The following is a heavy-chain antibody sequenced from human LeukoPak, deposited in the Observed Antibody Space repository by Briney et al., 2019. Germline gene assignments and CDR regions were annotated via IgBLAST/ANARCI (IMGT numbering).Heavy chain of an antibody. V-gene: IGHV3-21*01. CDR1: GFTFSSYS. J-gene: IGHJ6*02. Sequence: PGGSLRLSCAASGFTFSSYSMNWVRQAPGKGLEWVSSISSSSSYIYYADSVKGRFTISRDNAKNSLYLQMNSLRAEDTAVYYCARDGDILTGYSWPKSYYHYGMDVWGQGTTVTVSS. D-gene: IGHD3-9*01. CDR3: ARDGDILTGYSWPKSYYHYGMDV. CDR2: ISSSSSYI.